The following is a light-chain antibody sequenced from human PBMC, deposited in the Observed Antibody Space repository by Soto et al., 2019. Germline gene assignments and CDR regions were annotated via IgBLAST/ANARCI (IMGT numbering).Light chain of an antibody. V-gene: IGLV3-21*02. CDR3: QVWDSSSDQYV. CDR2: DDY. Sequence: SYELTQAPSVSVAPGQTARITCRGNNIGSKSVHWYQQRPGQAPVLVVHDDYDRPSGIPERFSGSNSGNTATLTISRVEVGDEADYYCQVWDSSSDQYVFGIGTKLTVL. CDR1: NIGSKS. J-gene: IGLJ1*01.